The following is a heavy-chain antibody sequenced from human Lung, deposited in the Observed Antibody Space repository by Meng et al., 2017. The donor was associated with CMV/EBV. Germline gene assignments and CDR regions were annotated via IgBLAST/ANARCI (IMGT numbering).Heavy chain of an antibody. CDR2: IRHDGTNK. Sequence: GGPLRLXCAASGFRFDDYGMHWVRQTPGKGLEWVAFIRHDGTNKFYGDSVKGRFTISRDNSKNTVYLQMNSLRPGETAVYYCAKDLLLFGGPNAYFDKCGQGXLVTGSS. CDR3: AKDLLLFGGPNAYFDK. J-gene: IGHJ4*02. D-gene: IGHD3-16*01. CDR1: GFRFDDYG. V-gene: IGHV3-30*02.